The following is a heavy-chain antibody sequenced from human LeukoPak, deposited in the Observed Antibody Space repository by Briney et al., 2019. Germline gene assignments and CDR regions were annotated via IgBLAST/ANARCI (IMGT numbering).Heavy chain of an antibody. D-gene: IGHD2-2*01. J-gene: IGHJ5*02. CDR1: GGSFSGYY. CDR3: ARGRSLRPAPAAYFLWFDP. Sequence: PSETLSLTCAVYGGSFSGYYWSWIRQPPGKGLEWIGEINHSGSTNYNPSLKSRVTISVDTSKNQFSLKLSSVTAADTAVYYCARGRSLRPAPAAYFLWFDPWGQGTLVTVSS. V-gene: IGHV4-34*01. CDR2: INHSGST.